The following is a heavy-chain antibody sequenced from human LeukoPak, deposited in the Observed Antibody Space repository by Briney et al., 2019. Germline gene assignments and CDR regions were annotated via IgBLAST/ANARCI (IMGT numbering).Heavy chain of an antibody. Sequence: MSGPSLTPSCAAAGFTFSSYSMNSARHDPGEWLEWVSSINSSSSYIYYADSGKGRFTISRDNAKNSLYLQMNSLRAEDTAVYYCAREEGGKLGIDYYFDYWGQGTLVTVSS. CDR1: GFTFSSYS. CDR2: INSSSSYI. V-gene: IGHV3-21*01. J-gene: IGHJ4*02. D-gene: IGHD7-27*01. CDR3: AREEGGKLGIDYYFDY.